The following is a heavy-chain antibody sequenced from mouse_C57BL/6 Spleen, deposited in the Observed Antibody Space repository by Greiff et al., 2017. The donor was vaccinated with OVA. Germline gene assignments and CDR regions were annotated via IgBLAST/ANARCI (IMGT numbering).Heavy chain of an antibody. CDR2: INPSNGGT. J-gene: IGHJ3*01. V-gene: IGHV1-53*01. CDR3: ARGDYGNYVAWFAY. Sequence: QVQLQQPGTELVKPGASVKLSCKASGYTFTSYWMHWVKQRPGQGLEWIGNINPSNGGTNYNEKFKSKATLTVDKSSSTAYMQLSGLTSEDSAVYYCARGDYGNYVAWFAYWGQGTLVTVSA. CDR1: GYTFTSYW. D-gene: IGHD2-1*01.